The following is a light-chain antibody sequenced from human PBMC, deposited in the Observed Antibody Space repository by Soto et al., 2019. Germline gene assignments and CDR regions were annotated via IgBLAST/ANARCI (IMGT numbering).Light chain of an antibody. J-gene: IGLJ2*01. CDR1: SSDVGGYNY. V-gene: IGLV2-14*01. Sequence: QSALTQPASVSGSPGQSITISCTGTSSDVGGYNYVSWYQQHPGKAPKLMIYDVTNRPSGVSNRFSGSKSGNTASLTISGLQAGDEADYYCSSYASSNPRVFGGGTKLPVL. CDR3: SSYASSNPRV. CDR2: DVT.